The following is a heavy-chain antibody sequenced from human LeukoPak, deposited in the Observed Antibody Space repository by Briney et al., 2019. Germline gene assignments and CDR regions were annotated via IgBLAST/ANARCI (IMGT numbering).Heavy chain of an antibody. V-gene: IGHV4-38-2*02. Sequence: SETLSLTCTVSGYSLRSGYFWGWIRQPPGKGLEWIGSIDHSGSTYYNPSLKTRVTISVDTSNNQFSLKLSSVTAADTAVYFCARDVQYYYDGNNWFDPWGQGTLVAVSS. CDR2: IDHSGST. CDR1: GYSLRSGYF. D-gene: IGHD3-22*01. CDR3: ARDVQYYYDGNNWFDP. J-gene: IGHJ5*02.